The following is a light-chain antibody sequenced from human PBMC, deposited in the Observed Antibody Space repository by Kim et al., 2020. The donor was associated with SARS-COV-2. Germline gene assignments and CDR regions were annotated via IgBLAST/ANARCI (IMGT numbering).Light chain of an antibody. V-gene: IGKV3-20*01. CDR2: GAS. J-gene: IGKJ1*01. CDR3: QQYATSPRT. Sequence: IVLTQSPGTLSLSPGERASLSCRASQTVISSYLAWYQQKPGQAPRLLIYGASSRATGIPDRFSGSGSGTDFTLTISRLEPEDFAVYYWQQYATSPRTFGQGTKVDIK. CDR1: QTVISSY.